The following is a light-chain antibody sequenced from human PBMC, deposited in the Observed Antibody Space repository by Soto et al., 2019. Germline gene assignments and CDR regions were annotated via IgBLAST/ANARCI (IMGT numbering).Light chain of an antibody. J-gene: IGKJ1*01. Sequence: DIQMTQSPSTLSASVGDRVTVTCRASQSIVGWVAWYQQKPGKAPKLLIYKASSLESGVPSRFSGSGSGTEFTLTISSLQPDDSATYYCRQSGGTFGQGTKVEIK. V-gene: IGKV1-5*03. CDR1: QSIVGW. CDR2: KAS. CDR3: RQSGGT.